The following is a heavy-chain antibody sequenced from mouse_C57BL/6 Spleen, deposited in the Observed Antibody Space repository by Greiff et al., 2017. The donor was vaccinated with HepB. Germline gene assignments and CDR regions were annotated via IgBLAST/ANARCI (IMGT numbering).Heavy chain of an antibody. CDR2: ISYDGSN. CDR3: AREGYYGSSPWFAY. V-gene: IGHV3-6*01. D-gene: IGHD1-1*01. CDR1: GYSITSGYY. J-gene: IGHJ3*01. Sequence: EVQVVESGPGLVKPSQSLSLTCSVTGYSITSGYYWNWIRQFPGNKLEWMGYISYDGSNNYNPPLKNRISLTRDTSKNQFFLKLNSVTTEDTAPYDCAREGYYGSSPWFAYWGQGTLVTVSA.